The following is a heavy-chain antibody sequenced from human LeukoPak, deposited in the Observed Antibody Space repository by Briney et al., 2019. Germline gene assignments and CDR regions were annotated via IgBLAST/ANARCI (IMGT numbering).Heavy chain of an antibody. J-gene: IGHJ4*02. D-gene: IGHD4-23*01. CDR1: GGSMSNYY. V-gene: IGHV4-59*12. CDR2: IYYSGST. Sequence: SETLSLTCTVSGGSMSNYYWSWIRQPPGKGLEWIGYIYYSGSTNYNPSLKSRVTISVDTSKNQFSLKLSSVTAADTAVYYCARERGTTVVRWDYWGQGTLVTVSS. CDR3: ARERGTTVVRWDY.